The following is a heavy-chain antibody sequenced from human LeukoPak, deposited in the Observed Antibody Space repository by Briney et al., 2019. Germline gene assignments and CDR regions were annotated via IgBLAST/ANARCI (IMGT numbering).Heavy chain of an antibody. J-gene: IGHJ3*02. CDR1: GFTFSSYA. V-gene: IGHV3-23*01. CDR3: AKRIQLWTSKAEGAFDI. CDR2: ISGSGGST. Sequence: GGSLRLSCAASGFTFSSYAMSWVRQAPGKGLEWVSAISGSGGSTYYADSVKGRFTISRDNSKNTLYLQMNSLRAEDTAVYYCAKRIQLWTSKAEGAFDIWGQGTMVTVSS. D-gene: IGHD5-18*01.